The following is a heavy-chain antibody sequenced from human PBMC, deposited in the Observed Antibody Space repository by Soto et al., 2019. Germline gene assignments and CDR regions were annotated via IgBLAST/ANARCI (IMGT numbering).Heavy chain of an antibody. D-gene: IGHD2-2*01. J-gene: IGHJ6*03. CDR1: TFTFSSYA. Sequence: EVQVLESGGGLVQPGGSLRLSCAASTFTFSSYAMTWVRQAPGKGLEWVSGISGSASRTYYADSVKGRFTISRDNPKNTVYLQMNSLRAEDTAIYYCARYCSSTSCYGEVYYYYMDVWGKGTTVTVSS. CDR2: ISGSASRT. V-gene: IGHV3-23*01. CDR3: ARYCSSTSCYGEVYYYYMDV.